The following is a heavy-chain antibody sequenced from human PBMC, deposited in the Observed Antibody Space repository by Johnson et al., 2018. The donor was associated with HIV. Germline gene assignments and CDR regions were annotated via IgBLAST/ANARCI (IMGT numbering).Heavy chain of an antibody. CDR1: GFIFSSYD. J-gene: IGHJ3*02. CDR3: ARGLGLQQIDI. D-gene: IGHD3-16*01. CDR2: IGTAGDT. Sequence: VQLVESGGGVVQPGRSLRLSCAASGFIFSSYDMHWVRQATGRGLEWVSGIGTAGDTYYPGSVKGRFTISRDNSKNTLYLQMNRLRADDTAVYYCARGLGLQQIDIWGQGTMVTVSS. V-gene: IGHV3-13*01.